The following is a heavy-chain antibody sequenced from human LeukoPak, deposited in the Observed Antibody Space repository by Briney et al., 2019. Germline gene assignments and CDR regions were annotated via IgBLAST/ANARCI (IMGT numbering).Heavy chain of an antibody. CDR3: TRPLETYYYMDV. CDR2: ISSKNVI. Sequence: GGSLRLSCAASGFTFSRYSMNWVRQAPGKGLEWVSYISSKNVIYYADSVKGRFTISRDNAKNSLYLQMNSLRAEDTAVYYCTRPLETYYYMDVWGKGTTVTVSS. J-gene: IGHJ6*03. D-gene: IGHD3-3*01. CDR1: GFTFSRYS. V-gene: IGHV3-48*04.